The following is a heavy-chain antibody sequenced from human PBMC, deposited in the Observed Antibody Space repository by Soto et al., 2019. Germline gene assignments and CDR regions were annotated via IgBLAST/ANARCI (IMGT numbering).Heavy chain of an antibody. CDR3: GRGGGPYVWFNEF. J-gene: IGHJ4*02. Sequence: QEQLVQSGPEVQKPGSSVKVSCKDSGGLFSSFAISWVRQAPGQGLEWLGGILPVFGTTNYAEKFQGRVTITADESTNTAYMELSSLRSGDTAMYYCGRGGGPYVWFNEFWGQGTLVTVTS. D-gene: IGHD3-16*01. V-gene: IGHV1-69*01. CDR2: ILPVFGTT. CDR1: GGLFSSFA.